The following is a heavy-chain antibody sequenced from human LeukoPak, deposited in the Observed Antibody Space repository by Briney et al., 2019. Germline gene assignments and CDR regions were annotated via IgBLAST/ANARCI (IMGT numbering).Heavy chain of an antibody. J-gene: IGHJ1*01. CDR2: ISASGGAT. Sequence: GGSLRLSCAASGFTVSNSAMNWVRQAPGKGPEWVSGISASGGATYYADSVRGRFIISRDKSKNTLYLQMNSLRAEDTAVYYCANYDGIKYFHHWGQGTLVTVSS. CDR1: GFTVSNSA. D-gene: IGHD5-12*01. CDR3: ANYDGIKYFHH. V-gene: IGHV3-23*01.